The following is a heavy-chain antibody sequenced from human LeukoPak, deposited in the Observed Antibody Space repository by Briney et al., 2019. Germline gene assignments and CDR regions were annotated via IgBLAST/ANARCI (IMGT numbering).Heavy chain of an antibody. J-gene: IGHJ5*02. V-gene: IGHV1-18*01. CDR2: ISGSTGNT. CDR3: ARVGRDCSSINCYWEDWFDP. Sequence: ASVKVSCKASGYSFTSYGITWVREPPGQGPEWMGWISGSTGNTHYAQNVQGRVTMTTDTATSTAYMELRSLGSDDTAVYYCARVGRDCSSINCYWEDWFDPWGQGTLVIVSS. D-gene: IGHD2-2*01. CDR1: GYSFTSYG.